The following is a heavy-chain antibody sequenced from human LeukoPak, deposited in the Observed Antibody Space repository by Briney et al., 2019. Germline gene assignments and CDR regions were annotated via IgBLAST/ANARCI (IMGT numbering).Heavy chain of an antibody. J-gene: IGHJ3*02. CDR2: IYYSGST. CDR3: ARDVGGYCSSTSCPTGAFDI. D-gene: IGHD2-2*01. CDR1: GGSFSSGSYY. V-gene: IGHV4-61*01. Sequence: SETLSLTCTVSGGSFSSGSYYWSWIRQPPGKGLEWIGYIYYSGSTNYNPSLKSRVTISVDTSKNQFSLKLSSVTAADTAVYYCARDVGGYCSSTSCPTGAFDIWGQGTMVTVSS.